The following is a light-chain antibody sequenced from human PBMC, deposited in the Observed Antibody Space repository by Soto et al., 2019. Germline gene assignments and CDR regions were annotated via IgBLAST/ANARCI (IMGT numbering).Light chain of an antibody. CDR1: PSVGSN. CDR3: QQYGSSPLT. J-gene: IGKJ4*01. CDR2: GAS. V-gene: IGKV3-20*01. Sequence: EVVLTQSTATLSVFPGAGATLSCRASPSVGSNLAWYQQKPGQTPRVLIYGASTRAIGIPARFSGSGSGTDFTLTISRLEPEDFAVYYCQQYGSSPLTFGGGTKVDIK.